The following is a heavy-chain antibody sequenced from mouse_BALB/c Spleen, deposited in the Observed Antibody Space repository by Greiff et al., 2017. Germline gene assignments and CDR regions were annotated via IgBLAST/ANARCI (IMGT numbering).Heavy chain of an antibody. J-gene: IGHJ4*01. V-gene: IGHV1-69*01. CDR3: ATLTTEY. CDR2: IDPSDSET. D-gene: IGHD2-12*01. CDR1: GYTFTSYW. Sequence: QVQLLQPGAVLVKPGAPVKLSCKASGYTFTSYWMNWVKQRPGRGLEWIGRIDPSDSETHYNQKFKDKSTLTVDKSSSTAYIELSSLTSEDSAVYYSATLTTEYWGEGTTVTVAA.